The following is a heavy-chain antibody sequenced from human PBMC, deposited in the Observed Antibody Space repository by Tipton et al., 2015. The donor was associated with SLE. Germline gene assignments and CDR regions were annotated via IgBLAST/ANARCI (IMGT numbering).Heavy chain of an antibody. CDR3: ARGREREQWLAPQGFDF. CDR1: GGSISSSSYY. Sequence: TLSLTCTVSGGSISSSSYYWGWIRQPPGKGLEWIGYIFSSGRTNYNPSLETRVSISVDTSKNQFSLKLRSVTAADTGVYYCARGREREQWLAPQGFDFWGQGIRVTVSS. CDR2: IFSSGRT. V-gene: IGHV4-61*05. D-gene: IGHD6-19*01. J-gene: IGHJ4*02.